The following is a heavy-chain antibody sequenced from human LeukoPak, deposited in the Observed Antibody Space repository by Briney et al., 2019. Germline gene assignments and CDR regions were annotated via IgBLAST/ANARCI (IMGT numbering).Heavy chain of an antibody. CDR1: GGTSNNYA. Sequence: SVKVSCKASGGTSNNYAISWVRQAPGQGLEWMGGIIPISDTANDAQKFKGRVTITADKSTSTVYMELSSLRSEDTAVYYCAREDDTGRYMGDDAFDIWGQGTMVTVSS. D-gene: IGHD1-26*01. J-gene: IGHJ3*02. CDR2: IIPISDTA. CDR3: AREDDTGRYMGDDAFDI. V-gene: IGHV1-69*06.